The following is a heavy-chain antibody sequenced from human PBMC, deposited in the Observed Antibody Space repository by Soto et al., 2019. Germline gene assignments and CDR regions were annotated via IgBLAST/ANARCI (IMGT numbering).Heavy chain of an antibody. CDR3: TRAQWLADDVFDI. CDR1: GFTFSSYW. V-gene: IGHV3-74*01. CDR2: VKGDGSER. J-gene: IGHJ3*02. Sequence: PGGSLRLSCAASGFTFSSYWMHWVRQAPGKGLVWVSRVKGDGSERTYADSVKGRFTISRDNTKNTLYLQMNSLRPEDTAVYYCTRAQWLADDVFDIWGHGXMVTVSS. D-gene: IGHD6-19*01.